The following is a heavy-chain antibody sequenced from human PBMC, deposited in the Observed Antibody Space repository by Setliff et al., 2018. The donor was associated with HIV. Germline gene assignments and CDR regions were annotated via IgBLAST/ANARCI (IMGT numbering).Heavy chain of an antibody. Sequence: SETLSLTCTVSGGFISSSSYYWGWIRQPPGKGLEWIGSIYYSGRTYYNPSLKSRFTISVDTSKKQFSLKLSSVTAADTVVYHCARGSRNYYGSGALDYWGQGTLVTVSS. CDR2: IYYSGRT. CDR1: GGFISSSSYY. CDR3: ARGSRNYYGSGALDY. J-gene: IGHJ4*02. V-gene: IGHV4-39*07. D-gene: IGHD3-10*01.